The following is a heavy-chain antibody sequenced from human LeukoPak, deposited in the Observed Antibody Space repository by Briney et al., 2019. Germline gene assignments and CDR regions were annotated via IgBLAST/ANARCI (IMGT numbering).Heavy chain of an antibody. D-gene: IGHD6-19*01. CDR2: ISWNSGSI. CDR3: AKDQHSSGWPEPYFDY. V-gene: IGHV3-9*01. CDR1: GFTFDDYA. Sequence: GRSLRPSCAASGFTFDDYAMHWVRQAPGKGLEWVSGISWNSGSIGYADSVKGRFTISRDNAKNSLYLQMNSLRAEDTALYYCAKDQHSSGWPEPYFDYWGQGTLVTVSS. J-gene: IGHJ4*02.